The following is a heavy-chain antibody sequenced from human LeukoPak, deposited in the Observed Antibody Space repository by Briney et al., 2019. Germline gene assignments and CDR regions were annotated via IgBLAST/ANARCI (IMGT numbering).Heavy chain of an antibody. CDR1: GYSFTSYW. CDR3: ARDEGLYSRSWYAGRDY. V-gene: IGHV1-18*04. CDR2: ISTYNGNT. J-gene: IGHJ4*02. Sequence: GESLKISCKGSGYSFTSYWIGWVRQAPGQGLEWMGWISTYNGNTYYAQKVQGRVAMTTDTSTSTAYMELRSLRSDDTAVYYCARDEGLYSRSWYAGRDYWGQGTLVTVSS. D-gene: IGHD6-13*01.